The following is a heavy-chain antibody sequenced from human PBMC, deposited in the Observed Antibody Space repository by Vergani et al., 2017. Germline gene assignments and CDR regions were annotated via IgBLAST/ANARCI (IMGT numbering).Heavy chain of an antibody. CDR3: ARGHRLRLGELSGNWFDP. Sequence: QVQLLQSGAVVKKPGASVKVSCKGSGYTFTGYYMHWVRQAPGQGLEWMGWINPNSGGTNFAQKFQGRVTMTRDTSISTAYMELSRLRSDDTAVYYCARGHRLRLGELSGNWFDPWGQGTLVTVSS. V-gene: IGHV1-2*02. CDR2: INPNSGGT. J-gene: IGHJ5*02. D-gene: IGHD3-16*02. CDR1: GYTFTGYY.